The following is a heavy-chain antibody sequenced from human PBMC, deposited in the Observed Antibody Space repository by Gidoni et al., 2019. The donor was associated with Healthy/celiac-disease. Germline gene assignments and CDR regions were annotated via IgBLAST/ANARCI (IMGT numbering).Heavy chain of an antibody. J-gene: IGHJ5*02. D-gene: IGHD3-10*01. CDR1: GGSFSGVY. CDR3: ERRRRAITMVQGVVNSWFDP. V-gene: IGHV4-34*01. Sequence: QVQLQQWGAGLLNPSETLSVTCAVYGGSFSGVYWSWLRQPPGKGLEWIGEINHSGSPNYNPYVECGVSRLVNATENQYSMKQISVTTAETDVYYCERRRRAITMVQGVVNSWFDPWGQGTLVTVSS. CDR2: INHSGSP.